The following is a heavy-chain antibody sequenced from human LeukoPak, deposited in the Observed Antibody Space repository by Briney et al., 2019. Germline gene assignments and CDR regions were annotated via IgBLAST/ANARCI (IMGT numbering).Heavy chain of an antibody. Sequence: GGSLRLSCAASGFTFSSYSMNWVRQAPGKGLEWVSSISSSSSYIYYADSVKGRFTISRDNAKNSLYLQMNSLRAEDTAVYYCAREAYYDFWSGYYGDLPARNFDYWGQGTLVTVSS. J-gene: IGHJ4*02. V-gene: IGHV3-21*01. CDR3: AREAYYDFWSGYYGDLPARNFDY. D-gene: IGHD3-3*01. CDR1: GFTFSSYS. CDR2: ISSSSSYI.